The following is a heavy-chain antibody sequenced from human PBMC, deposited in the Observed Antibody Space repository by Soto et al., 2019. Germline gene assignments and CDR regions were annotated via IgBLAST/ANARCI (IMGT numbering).Heavy chain of an antibody. J-gene: IGHJ6*02. CDR1: GFTFSSYA. Sequence: GSLRLSCAASGFTFSSYAMHWVRQAPGKGLEWVAVISYDGSNKCYAASVKGRFTIPRDHSMNTLYLPVNSLSAEDRAVYYCAREFFGGPGGLFCYNCMDVWGQGTMVTVSS. CDR2: ISYDGSNK. CDR3: AREFFGGPGGLFCYNCMDV. D-gene: IGHD3-16*01. V-gene: IGHV3-30-3*01.